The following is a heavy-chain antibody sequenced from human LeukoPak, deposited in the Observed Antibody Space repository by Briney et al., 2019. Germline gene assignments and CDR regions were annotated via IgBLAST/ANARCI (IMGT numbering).Heavy chain of an antibody. V-gene: IGHV3-48*03. Sequence: PGGSLRLCCAASGFTFSSSEINWVRQAPGKGLEWVSHIDATGTIIYYADSVKGRFTISRDNAKNSLNLQMNGLRAEDTALYYCARSLWGHLDDSGDHSCATFDAWGQGTMVTVSS. CDR2: IDATGTII. CDR1: GFTFSSSE. J-gene: IGHJ3*01. CDR3: ARSLWGHLDDSGDHSCATFDA. D-gene: IGHD3-22*01.